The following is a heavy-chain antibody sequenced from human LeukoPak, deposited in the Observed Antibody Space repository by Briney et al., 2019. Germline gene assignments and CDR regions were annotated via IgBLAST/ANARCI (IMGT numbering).Heavy chain of an antibody. Sequence: GASVKVSCKASGGTFISYAISWVRQAPGQGLEWMGGIIPIFGTANYAQKFQGRVTITADESTSTAYMELSSLRSEDTAVYYCARDGGITIFGVVTTTGWFDPWGQGTLVTVSS. J-gene: IGHJ5*02. CDR1: GGTFISYA. CDR2: IIPIFGTA. CDR3: ARDGGITIFGVVTTTGWFDP. V-gene: IGHV1-69*13. D-gene: IGHD3-3*01.